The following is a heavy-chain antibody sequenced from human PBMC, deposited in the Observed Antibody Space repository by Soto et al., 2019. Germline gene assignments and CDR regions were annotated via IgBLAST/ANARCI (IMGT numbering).Heavy chain of an antibody. Sequence: GESLKISCKGSGYSFTSYWISWVRQMPGKGLEWMGRIDPSDSYTNYSPSFQGHVTISADKSISTAYLQWSSLKASDTAMYYCARVSSSEPYYYYYYGMDVWGQGTTVTVSS. CDR3: ARVSSSEPYYYYYYGMDV. J-gene: IGHJ6*02. CDR1: GYSFTSYW. CDR2: IDPSDSYT. D-gene: IGHD6-6*01. V-gene: IGHV5-10-1*01.